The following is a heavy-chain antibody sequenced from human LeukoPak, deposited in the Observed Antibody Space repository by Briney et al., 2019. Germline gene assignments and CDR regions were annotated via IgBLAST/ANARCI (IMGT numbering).Heavy chain of an antibody. CDR2: INHSGRT. Sequence: SETLSLTCAVYGESFSGYYWTWVRQPPGKGLEWIGVINHSGRTTYNPSLKSRVIISVDTSKNLFSLNLTSVTAADTAVYYCTRPWQRRYYMDVWGKGTTVAVSS. V-gene: IGHV4-34*01. J-gene: IGHJ6*03. CDR1: GESFSGYY. CDR3: TRPWQRRYYMDV.